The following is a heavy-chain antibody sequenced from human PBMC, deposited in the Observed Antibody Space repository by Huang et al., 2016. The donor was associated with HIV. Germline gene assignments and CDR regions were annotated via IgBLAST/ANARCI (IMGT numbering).Heavy chain of an antibody. V-gene: IGHV4-39*02. J-gene: IGHJ4*02. CDR3: ARDFPLQYRDLWTGFSYYFDF. D-gene: IGHD3-3*01. CDR2: VYHSGTT. Sequence: QLHLQESGPGLVQPSESLSPLRSVSGGSISINDYYWGWIRQSPGEGLEWIGRVYHSGTTSDKPSLKDRVTIAMDRSKKEFSLRLRSLSAADTAIYYCARDFPLQYRDLWTGFSYYFDFWGQGSPVTISS. CDR1: GGSISINDYY.